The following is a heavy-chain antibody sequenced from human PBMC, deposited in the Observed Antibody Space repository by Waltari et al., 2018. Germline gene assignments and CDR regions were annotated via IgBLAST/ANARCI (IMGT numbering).Heavy chain of an antibody. J-gene: IGHJ2*01. D-gene: IGHD3-10*01. CDR3: ARGSGDTMIRGVDLRPFDL. Sequence: QVQLQQWGAGLLKPSATLSLTCAVYGGSFSGSYWRWIRKPPGQGLEWIGEINHSGSTNYNPSLKRRVTISVDTSKNQFSLKLSSVTAADTAVYYCARGSGDTMIRGVDLRPFDLWGRGTLVTVSS. V-gene: IGHV4-34*01. CDR2: INHSGST. CDR1: GGSFSGSY.